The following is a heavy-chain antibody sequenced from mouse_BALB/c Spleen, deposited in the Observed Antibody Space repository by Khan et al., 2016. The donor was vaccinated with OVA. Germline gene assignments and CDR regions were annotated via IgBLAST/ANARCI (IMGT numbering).Heavy chain of an antibody. D-gene: IGHD2-10*01. J-gene: IGHJ2*02. CDR3: ARPAYYGNYADY. Sequence: VRLQQSGPELVKPGASVKMSCKASGYTFTTYIIHWMKQKPGQGPEWIGYINPDNDSAKYNEKFKGNVTLTSDRSSTTAFMEFSSLTSEDSAVYYCARPAYYGNYADYWGQGTSLTVSS. V-gene: IGHV1S136*01. CDR1: GYTFTTYI. CDR2: INPDNDSA.